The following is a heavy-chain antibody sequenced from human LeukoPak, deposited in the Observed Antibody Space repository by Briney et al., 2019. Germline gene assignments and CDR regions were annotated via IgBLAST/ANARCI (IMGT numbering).Heavy chain of an antibody. Sequence: ASVKVSCKASGGTFSSYAISWVRQAPGQGLEWMGWISAYNGNTNYAQKLQGRVTMTTDTSTSTAYMELRSLRSDDTAVYYCARVTNSGSYSYDAFDIWGQGTMVTVSS. CDR2: ISAYNGNT. CDR3: ARVTNSGSYSYDAFDI. J-gene: IGHJ3*02. D-gene: IGHD3-10*01. CDR1: GGTFSSYA. V-gene: IGHV1-18*01.